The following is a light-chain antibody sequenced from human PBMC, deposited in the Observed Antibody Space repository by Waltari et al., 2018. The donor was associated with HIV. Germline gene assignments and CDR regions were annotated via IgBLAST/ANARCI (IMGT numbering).Light chain of an antibody. CDR2: HDS. CDR1: TLGNKY. CDR3: QAWDSSTVV. J-gene: IGLJ2*01. V-gene: IGLV3-1*01. Sequence: SYELTQPPSMSVSPGQAATITCSGDTLGNKYACWYQQKPGQSPVLVIYHDSKRPSGIPERFSGSNSGNTATLTISGTQAMDEADYYCQAWDSSTVVFGGGTKLTVL.